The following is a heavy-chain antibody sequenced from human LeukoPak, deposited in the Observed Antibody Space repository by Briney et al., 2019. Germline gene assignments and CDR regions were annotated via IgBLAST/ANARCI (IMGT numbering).Heavy chain of an antibody. CDR1: GFTFSSYG. D-gene: IGHD6-13*01. Sequence: GGSLRLSCAASGFTFSSYGMHWVRQAPGKGLEWVAFIRYDGSNKYYADSVKGRFTISRDNSKNTLYLQMNSLRAEDTAVYYCAKAGDSSSWPQFDYWGQGTLVTVSS. V-gene: IGHV3-30*02. CDR2: IRYDGSNK. J-gene: IGHJ4*02. CDR3: AKAGDSSSWPQFDY.